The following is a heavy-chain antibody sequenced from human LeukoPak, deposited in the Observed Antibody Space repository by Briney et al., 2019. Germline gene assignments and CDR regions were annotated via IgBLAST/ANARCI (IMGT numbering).Heavy chain of an antibody. V-gene: IGHV4-4*07. Sequence: SETLSLTCTVSGGSISSYYWSWIRQPAGKGLEWIGRIYTSGSTNYNPSLKSRVTMSVDTPKNQFSLKLSSVTAADTAVYYCARDPSGYCSGGSCYSFWFDPWGQGTLVTVSS. CDR3: ARDPSGYCSGGSCYSFWFDP. D-gene: IGHD2-15*01. J-gene: IGHJ5*02. CDR1: GGSISSYY. CDR2: IYTSGST.